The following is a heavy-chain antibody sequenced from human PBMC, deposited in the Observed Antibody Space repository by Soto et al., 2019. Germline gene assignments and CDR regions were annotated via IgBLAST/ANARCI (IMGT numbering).Heavy chain of an antibody. V-gene: IGHV4-59*08. Sequence: SETLSLTCTFSGGSISSYYWSWIRQPTGKGLEWIGYIYYSGSTNYNPSLKSRVTISVDTSKNQFSLKLSSVTAADTAVYYCARSLVRGVIPTNWFDPWGQGTLVTVSS. CDR3: ARSLVRGVIPTNWFDP. J-gene: IGHJ5*02. D-gene: IGHD3-10*01. CDR1: GGSISSYY. CDR2: IYYSGST.